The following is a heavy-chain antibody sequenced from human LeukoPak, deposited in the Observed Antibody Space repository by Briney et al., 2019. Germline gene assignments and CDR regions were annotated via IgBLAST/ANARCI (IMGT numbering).Heavy chain of an antibody. CDR2: ISWNSGSI. J-gene: IGHJ3*02. V-gene: IGHV3-9*01. Sequence: GGSLRLSCAASGFTFSSSAMSWVRQVPGKGLEWVSGISWNSGSIGYADSVKGRFTISRDNAKNSLYLQMNSLRAEDTALYYCAKDFQWLPRRGAFDIWGQGTMVTVSS. D-gene: IGHD6-19*01. CDR3: AKDFQWLPRRGAFDI. CDR1: GFTFSSSA.